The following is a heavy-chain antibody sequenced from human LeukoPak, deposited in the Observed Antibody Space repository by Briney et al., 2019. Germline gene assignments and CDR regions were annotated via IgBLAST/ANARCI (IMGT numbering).Heavy chain of an antibody. V-gene: IGHV1-8*03. D-gene: IGHD6-19*01. Sequence: ASVKVSCKTSGYTFTNYDINWVRQATGQGPEWMGWMNPNSGDTGYAQKFQGRVTITTDASISTAYMELSSLTSEDTAVYYCARGPSAVAEYYFDYWGQGTLVTVSS. CDR2: MNPNSGDT. J-gene: IGHJ4*02. CDR3: ARGPSAVAEYYFDY. CDR1: GYTFTNYD.